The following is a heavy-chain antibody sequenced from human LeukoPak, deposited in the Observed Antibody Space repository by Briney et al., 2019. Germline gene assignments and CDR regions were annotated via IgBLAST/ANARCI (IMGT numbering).Heavy chain of an antibody. D-gene: IGHD3-10*01. V-gene: IGHV4-39*01. CDR2: SYYSVST. CDR1: LGSISSSTYY. J-gene: IGHJ5*02. Sequence: PSETLSLTCTLSLGSISSSTYYSGWIRQPPRKWLGWLRRSYYSVSTYYNPSLKSRATISVNTSKNQCSLKRTSLTPADTAVIYCARHRRYYYCSGSRFLGWFDPWGQGTLVSVSS. CDR3: ARHRRYYYCSGSRFLGWFDP.